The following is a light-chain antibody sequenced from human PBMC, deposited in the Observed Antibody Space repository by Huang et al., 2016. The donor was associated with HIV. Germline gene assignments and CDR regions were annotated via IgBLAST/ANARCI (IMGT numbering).Light chain of an antibody. V-gene: IGKV1-5*03. J-gene: IGKJ4*01. CDR1: QSISSW. CDR3: QQYNSYSSLT. Sequence: DIQMTQSPSTLSASVGDRVTSTCRASQSISSWLAWYQQKPGKAPKLLIYKATSLESGVPSRFSGSGYGTEFTLTISSLQPDDFATYYCQQYNSYSSLTFGGGTKVEIK. CDR2: KAT.